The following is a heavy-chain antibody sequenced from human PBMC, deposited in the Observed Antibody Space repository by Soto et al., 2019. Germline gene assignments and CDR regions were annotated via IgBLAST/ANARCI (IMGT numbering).Heavy chain of an antibody. D-gene: IGHD5-18*01. CDR2: ISYDGSNK. Sequence: GGSLRLSCAASGFTFSSYAMHWVRQAPGKGLEWVAVISYDGSNKYYADSVKGRFTISRDNSKNTLYLQMNSLRAEDTAVYYCATPIYSYGPSSFDYWGQGTLVTVSS. J-gene: IGHJ4*02. CDR3: ATPIYSYGPSSFDY. V-gene: IGHV3-30-3*01. CDR1: GFTFSSYA.